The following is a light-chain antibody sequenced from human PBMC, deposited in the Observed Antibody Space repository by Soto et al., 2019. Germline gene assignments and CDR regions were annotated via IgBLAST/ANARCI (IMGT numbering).Light chain of an antibody. V-gene: IGKV1-5*03. Sequence: DIQXAQKPTTLFTLEGYRVSSNCRDSQSISAWLAWYKQKQGKAXRXXXYKASNLEIGVPPRLRGSGSGTEFTLNIRILQPDDGAIYYCQEDNVYSWTFGQGTKVDI. CDR2: KAS. CDR1: QSISAW. CDR3: QEDNVYSWT. J-gene: IGKJ1*01.